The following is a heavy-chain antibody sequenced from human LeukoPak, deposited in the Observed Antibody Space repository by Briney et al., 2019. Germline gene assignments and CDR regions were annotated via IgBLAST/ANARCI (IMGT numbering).Heavy chain of an antibody. J-gene: IGHJ4*02. CDR2: ISYDGSNK. D-gene: IGHD2-2*01. CDR3: ASSLVPAAMLFFNY. Sequence: KPGGSLRLSCAASGFTFSSYAMHWVRQAPGMGLEWVAVISYDGSNKYYADSVKGRFTISRDNSKNTLYLQMNSLRAEDTAVYYCASSLVPAAMLFFNYWGQGTLVTVSS. CDR1: GFTFSSYA. V-gene: IGHV3-30*04.